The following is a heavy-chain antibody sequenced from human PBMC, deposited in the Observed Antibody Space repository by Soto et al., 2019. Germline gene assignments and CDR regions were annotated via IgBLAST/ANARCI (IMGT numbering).Heavy chain of an antibody. CDR1: GGSIRSCDYY. J-gene: IGHJ5*02. D-gene: IGHD6-13*01. Sequence: SETLSLTCTVSGGSIRSCDYYWSWIRQPPGKGLEWIGYIYYSGSTYYNPSLKRRVTISVDTSKNQFSLKLSTVTAADTAVYYCARERRGGSRIDPWGKGTLVTVSS. V-gene: IGHV4-30-4*01. CDR3: ARERRGGSRIDP. CDR2: IYYSGST.